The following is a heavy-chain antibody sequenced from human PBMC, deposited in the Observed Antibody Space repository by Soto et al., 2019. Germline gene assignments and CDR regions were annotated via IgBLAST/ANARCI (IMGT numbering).Heavy chain of an antibody. CDR1: GYTFTSYA. CDR3: ARGPGGPDGPGDY. V-gene: IGHV1-3*01. D-gene: IGHD2-15*01. Sequence: QVQLVQSGAEVKKPGASVKVSCMASGYTFTSYAMHWVRQAPEQRLEWMGWINAGNGNTKYSQKFQGRVTITRDTSASTAYMELSSLRSEDTAVYYCARGPGGPDGPGDYWGQGTLVTVSS. CDR2: INAGNGNT. J-gene: IGHJ4*02.